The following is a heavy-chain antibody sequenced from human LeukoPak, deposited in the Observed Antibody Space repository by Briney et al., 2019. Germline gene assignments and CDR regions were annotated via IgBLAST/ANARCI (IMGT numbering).Heavy chain of an antibody. D-gene: IGHD3-10*01. J-gene: IGHJ4*02. V-gene: IGHV1-8*01. Sequence: ASVKVSCKASGYSFTSYDINWVRQATGQGPEWMGWMSPKSGASGFVRNFQGRVTLTRDTSITTAYMELSSLISDGTAVYYCARSRGVWFGDFDYWGQGGLVTVSS. CDR1: GYSFTSYD. CDR2: MSPKSGAS. CDR3: ARSRGVWFGDFDY.